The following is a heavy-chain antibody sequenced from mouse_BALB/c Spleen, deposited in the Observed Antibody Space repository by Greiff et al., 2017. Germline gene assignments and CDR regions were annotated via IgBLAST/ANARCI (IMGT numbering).Heavy chain of an antibody. CDR3: ATYYRYDGFAY. Sequence: VQLQESAAELARPGASVKMSCKASGYTFTSYTMHWVKQRPGQGLEWIGYINPSSGYTEYNQKFKDKTTLTADKSSSTAYMQLSSLTSEDSAVYYCATYYRYDGFAYWGQGTLVTVSA. D-gene: IGHD2-14*01. CDR1: GYTFTSYT. CDR2: INPSSGYT. J-gene: IGHJ3*01. V-gene: IGHV1-4*02.